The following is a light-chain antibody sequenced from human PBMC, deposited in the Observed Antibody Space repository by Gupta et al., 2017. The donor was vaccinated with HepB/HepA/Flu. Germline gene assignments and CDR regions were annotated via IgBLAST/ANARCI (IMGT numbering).Light chain of an antibody. Sequence: QSALTQHAAVSESPGHSITISCTGTNTDIGGYNYVSCYQRYPAKAPQLIIYDVTNRPSGISNRFSGSKSGTTASLTISGLEAEDEAEYLCSSYSSISFHFVVGGGTKVTVL. CDR3: SSYSSISFHFV. CDR2: DVT. J-gene: IGLJ1*01. CDR1: NTDIGGYNY. V-gene: IGLV2-14*03.